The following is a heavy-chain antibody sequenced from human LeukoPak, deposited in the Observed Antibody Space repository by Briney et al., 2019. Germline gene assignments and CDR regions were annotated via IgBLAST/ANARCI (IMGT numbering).Heavy chain of an antibody. V-gene: IGHV4-4*02. Sequence: SETLSLTCAVSGGSLSSSNWWSWVRQPPGKGLEWIGEIYHSGSTNYNPSLKSRVTISVDKSKNQFSLKLSSVTAADTAVYYCARLPYCSSTSCAARGWFDPWGQGTLVTVSS. D-gene: IGHD2-2*01. J-gene: IGHJ5*02. CDR1: GGSLSSSNW. CDR3: ARLPYCSSTSCAARGWFDP. CDR2: IYHSGST.